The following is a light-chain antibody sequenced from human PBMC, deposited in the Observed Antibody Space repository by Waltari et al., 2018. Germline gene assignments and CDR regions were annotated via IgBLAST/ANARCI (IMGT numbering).Light chain of an antibody. V-gene: IGLV2-14*01. CDR1: SSFVGNYDH. CDR2: EVS. J-gene: IGLJ3*02. CDR3: SSVTSTTTWV. Sequence: QSALTQPASVSGSPGQSITISCTGTSSFVGNYDHVSWFQQHPDKAPKLLIYEVSRRPSGVSDRFSGTKSGNTASLTISGLQTEDEAHYYCSSVTSTTTWVFGGGTKVTVL.